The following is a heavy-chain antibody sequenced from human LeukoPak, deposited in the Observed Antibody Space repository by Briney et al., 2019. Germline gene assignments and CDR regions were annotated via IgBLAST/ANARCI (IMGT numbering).Heavy chain of an antibody. CDR2: IYYSGST. CDR3: ARGPRTNYDSSGYPQYYFDY. V-gene: IGHV4-59*01. CDR1: CGSISRYY. J-gene: IGHJ4*02. Sequence: PSETLSLTCTVSCGSISRYYWSWIRQPPGKGLEWIGYIYYSGSTNYNPSLKSRVTISVDTSKNQFSLKLSSVTAADTAVYYCARGPRTNYDSSGYPQYYFDYWGQGTLVTVSS. D-gene: IGHD3-22*01.